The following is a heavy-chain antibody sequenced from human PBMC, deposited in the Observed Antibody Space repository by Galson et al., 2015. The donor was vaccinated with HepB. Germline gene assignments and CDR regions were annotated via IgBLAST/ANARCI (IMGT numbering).Heavy chain of an antibody. J-gene: IGHJ1*01. CDR2: ISAYNGNT. Sequence: SVKASCKASGYTFTSYGISWVRQAPGQGLEWMGWISAYNGNTNYAQKLQGRVAMTTDTSTSTAYMELRSLRSDDTAVYYCARAYPKGYYYDSSGYVYFQHWGQGTLVTVSS. CDR1: GYTFTSYG. CDR3: ARAYPKGYYYDSSGYVYFQH. V-gene: IGHV1-18*04. D-gene: IGHD3-22*01.